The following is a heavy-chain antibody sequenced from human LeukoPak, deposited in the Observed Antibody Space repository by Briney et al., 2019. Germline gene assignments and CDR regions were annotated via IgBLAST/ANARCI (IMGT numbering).Heavy chain of an antibody. V-gene: IGHV3-23*01. Sequence: GGSLRLSCAASGFAFSSFAMGWVRQSPGKGLEWLSTINGGGNTTFYADSVKGRSTISRDNSKNTLYLHMDSLRPDDTAIYYCTKELHVAVAVADYYYFYMDVWGRGTAVTVSS. CDR3: TKELHVAVAVADYYYFYMDV. D-gene: IGHD6-19*01. CDR1: GFAFSSFA. CDR2: INGGGNTT. J-gene: IGHJ6*03.